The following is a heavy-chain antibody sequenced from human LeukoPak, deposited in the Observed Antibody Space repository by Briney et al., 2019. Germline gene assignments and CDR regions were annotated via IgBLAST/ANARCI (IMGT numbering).Heavy chain of an antibody. CDR3: ARERVQLPFRSAMYEWFDP. V-gene: IGHV4-34*01. CDR2: INHSGST. J-gene: IGHJ5*02. Sequence: SETLSLTCAVYGGSFSNYYWNWIRQAPGKGLEWIGEINHSGSTNYNPSLKSRVTRSVDASKNQFSLKLSSVTAADTAVYYCARERVQLPFRSAMYEWFDPWGQGTLVTVSS. D-gene: IGHD2-2*01. CDR1: GGSFSNYY.